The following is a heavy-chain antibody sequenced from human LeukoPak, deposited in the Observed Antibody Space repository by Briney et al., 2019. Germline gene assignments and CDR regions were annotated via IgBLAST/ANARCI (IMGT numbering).Heavy chain of an antibody. CDR2: IKQDESVK. D-gene: IGHD2-21*01. CDR3: ARDHWSRFCGGVNCPTAPAFDS. Sequence: GGSLRLSCAASGFSFREYWMKWVRQAPGKGLEWVANIKQDESVKNYVDSVKGRFTISRDNAKNSVYLQMNSLRAEDTAVYYCARDHWSRFCGGVNCPTAPAFDSWGQGTLVTVSS. CDR1: GFSFREYW. V-gene: IGHV3-7*01. J-gene: IGHJ4*02.